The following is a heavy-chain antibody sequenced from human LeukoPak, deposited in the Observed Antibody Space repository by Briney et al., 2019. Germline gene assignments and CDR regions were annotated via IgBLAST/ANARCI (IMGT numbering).Heavy chain of an antibody. Sequence: GGSLRLSCAGSGDGFTRHTMNWVRRAPGKGLEWISYIWSTGEYIYYADSVKGRFTISRDNARTSVYLQMNSLRVEDTAIYYCVREYDSRARFDSWGQGTLVTVSS. D-gene: IGHD6-13*01. V-gene: IGHV3-21*05. CDR1: GDGFTRHT. J-gene: IGHJ4*02. CDR2: IWSTGEYI. CDR3: VREYDSRARFDS.